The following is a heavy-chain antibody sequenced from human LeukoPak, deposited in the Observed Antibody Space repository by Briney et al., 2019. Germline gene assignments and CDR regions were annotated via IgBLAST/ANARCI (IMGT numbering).Heavy chain of an antibody. Sequence: PSETLSLTCAVYGGSFSGYYWTWIRQPPGKGLEWIGEIYHSGSPNYNPSLKSRVTISVDTSKNQFSLKLSSVTAADTAVYYCARVSGGNSGAFDIWGQGTMVTVSS. J-gene: IGHJ3*02. CDR2: IYHSGSP. D-gene: IGHD4-23*01. CDR1: GGSFSGYY. CDR3: ARVSGGNSGAFDI. V-gene: IGHV4-34*01.